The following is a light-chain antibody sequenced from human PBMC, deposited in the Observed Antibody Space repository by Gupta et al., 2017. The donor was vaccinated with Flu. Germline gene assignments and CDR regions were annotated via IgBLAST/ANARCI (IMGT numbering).Light chain of an antibody. J-gene: IGLJ2*01. CDR2: EVT. CDR1: SSDVGGYNY. Sequence: QSALPQPPSASGSPGQSVTIPCTGTSSDVGGYNYVSWYQQHPGKAPKLMIYEVTKRPSGVPDRFSGSKSGNTASLTVSGLQAEDEAEYYCSSYAGSNNLVFGGGTKLTVL. V-gene: IGLV2-8*01. CDR3: SSYAGSNNLV.